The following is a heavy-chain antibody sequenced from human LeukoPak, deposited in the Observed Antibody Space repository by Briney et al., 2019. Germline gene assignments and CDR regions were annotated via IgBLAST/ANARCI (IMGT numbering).Heavy chain of an antibody. V-gene: IGHV4-30-4*08. Sequence: PSQTLSLTCTVSGGSISSGGYYWSWIRQPPGKGLEWIGEINYSGSTNYNPSLKSRVTISVDTSKNQFSLKLSSVTAADTAVYYCARAFSIFGVVPNFDYWGQGTLVTVSS. CDR1: GGSISSGGYY. CDR2: INYSGST. CDR3: ARAFSIFGVVPNFDY. D-gene: IGHD3-3*01. J-gene: IGHJ4*02.